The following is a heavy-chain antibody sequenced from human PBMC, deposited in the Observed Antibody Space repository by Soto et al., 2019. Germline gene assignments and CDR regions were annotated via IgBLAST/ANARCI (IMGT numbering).Heavy chain of an antibody. CDR3: AIRTGTTITDY. D-gene: IGHD1-1*01. Sequence: QVQLVQSGAEVKKPGSSVKVSCKASGGTFSSYTISWVRQAPGQGLEWMGRIIPILGIANYAQKFQGRVTITADKATSTDYMELSSLRSEDTAVYSCAIRTGTTITDYWGQGTLVTVSS. V-gene: IGHV1-69*02. J-gene: IGHJ4*02. CDR2: IIPILGIA. CDR1: GGTFSSYT.